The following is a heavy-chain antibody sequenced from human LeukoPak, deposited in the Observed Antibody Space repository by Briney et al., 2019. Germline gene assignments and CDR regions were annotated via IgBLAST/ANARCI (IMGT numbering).Heavy chain of an antibody. Sequence: SETLSLTCTVSGGSIISSSHYWAWIRQPPGKGLEWIGEINHSGSTNYNPSLKSRVTISVDTSKNQFSLKLSSVTAADTAVYYCARGYSSSWYFLYNWFDPWGQGTLVTVSS. CDR3: ARGYSSSWYFLYNWFDP. CDR1: GGSIISSSHY. D-gene: IGHD6-13*01. CDR2: INHSGST. V-gene: IGHV4-39*07. J-gene: IGHJ5*02.